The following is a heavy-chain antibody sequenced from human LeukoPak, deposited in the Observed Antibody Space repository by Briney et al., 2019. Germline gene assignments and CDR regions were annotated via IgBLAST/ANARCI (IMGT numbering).Heavy chain of an antibody. CDR1: GFTFSSYA. J-gene: IGHJ6*03. CDR3: AKGGTASRPNHYYCMHV. CDR2: ISSSGDNT. Sequence: GGSLRLSCVTSGFTFSSYAMSWVRQAPGKGLEWVSPISSSGDNTYYADPVKGRFTISRDNPKNPLYLQMNSLRADDTAVYHCAKGGTASRPNHYYCMHVWGKGTTVPVSS. V-gene: IGHV3-23*01. D-gene: IGHD6-6*01.